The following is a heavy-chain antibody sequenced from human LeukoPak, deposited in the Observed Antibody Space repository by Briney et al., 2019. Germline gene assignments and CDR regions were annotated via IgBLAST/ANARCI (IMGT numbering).Heavy chain of an antibody. CDR2: INHSGST. Sequence: SETLSLTCAVYGGSFSGYYWSWIRQPPGKGLEWIGEINHSGSTSYNPSLKSRVTISVDTSKNQFSLKLSSVTAADTAVYYCARRIPDYYGSGSYYSWGQGTLVTVSS. CDR1: GGSFSGYY. J-gene: IGHJ4*02. D-gene: IGHD3-10*01. V-gene: IGHV4-34*01. CDR3: ARRIPDYYGSGSYYS.